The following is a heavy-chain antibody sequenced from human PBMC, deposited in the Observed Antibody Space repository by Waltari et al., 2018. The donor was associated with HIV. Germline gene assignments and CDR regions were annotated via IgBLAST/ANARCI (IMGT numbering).Heavy chain of an antibody. V-gene: IGHV1-69*08. Sequence: QVQLVQSGPEVRKPGSSVKVSCKASGGAFISYSINWVRQAPGQGLEWVGRIIPMSATSNKAQKFQGRVTITADPSTSTAYMELTSRRSEDTAVYYCASARETMGVDFAFWGQGTLVNVSS. D-gene: IGHD3-16*01. CDR3: ASARETMGVDFAF. CDR1: GGAFISYS. CDR2: IIPMSATS. J-gene: IGHJ4*02.